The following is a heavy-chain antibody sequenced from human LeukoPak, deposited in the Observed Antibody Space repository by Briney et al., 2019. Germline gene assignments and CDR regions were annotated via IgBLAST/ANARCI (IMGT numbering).Heavy chain of an antibody. V-gene: IGHV3-23*01. D-gene: IGHD1-26*01. Sequence: GCLSLSCEASGFTSGFNFSTSAMSWLRQGPRRGLEWSSAISGSGGYTYYADSVKGRFTNSRDNFKNTLYLQMNSLRAEDTAVYYCAKDDAGSYVSYFDYWGQGTLVTVSS. CDR3: AKDDAGSYVSYFDY. CDR2: ISGSGGYT. J-gene: IGHJ4*02. CDR1: GFNFSTSA.